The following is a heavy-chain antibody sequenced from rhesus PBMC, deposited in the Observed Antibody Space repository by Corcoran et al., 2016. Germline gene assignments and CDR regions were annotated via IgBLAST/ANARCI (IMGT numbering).Heavy chain of an antibody. CDR1: GFTFSSYG. Sequence: EVQLVESGGGLVQPGGSLRLSCAASGFTFSSYGMSWVRQAPGKGLEWVSYISNGGGSTYYADSVQGRFTISRDNSKNTLSLQMNSLRAEDTAVYYCAKGVVGAKDYWGQGVLVTVSS. CDR2: ISNGGGST. D-gene: IGHD1-44*02. CDR3: AKGVVGAKDY. V-gene: IGHV3S5*01. J-gene: IGHJ4*01.